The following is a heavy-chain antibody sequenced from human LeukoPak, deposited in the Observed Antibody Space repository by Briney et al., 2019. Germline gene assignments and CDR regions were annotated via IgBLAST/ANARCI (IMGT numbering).Heavy chain of an antibody. CDR1: GFTVSSNY. V-gene: IGHV3-53*01. CDR3: ASRPPPSRGPYDY. J-gene: IGHJ4*02. Sequence: PGGSLRLSCAASGFTVSSNYMSWVRQAPGEGLEWLSIIYSAGNTYYADSVKGRFTISRDNSKNTLYLQMNSLRADDTAVYYCASRPPPSRGPYDYWGQGTLVTVSS. CDR2: IYSAGNT.